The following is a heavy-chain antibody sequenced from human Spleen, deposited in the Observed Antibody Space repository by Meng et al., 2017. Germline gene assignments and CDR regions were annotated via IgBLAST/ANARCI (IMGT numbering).Heavy chain of an antibody. CDR1: GYTFSSYY. CDR2: INGGNGNT. V-gene: IGHV1-3*01. CDR3: ARGNYDILTRYYIILDF. D-gene: IGHD3-9*01. J-gene: IGHJ4*02. Sequence: ASVKVSCKASGYTFSSYYMHWVRQAPGQRLEWMGWINGGNGNTKYSQKFQDRVTITRDTSASTAYMELSSLRSEDTAVYFCARGNYDILTRYYIILDFWGQGTPVTVSS.